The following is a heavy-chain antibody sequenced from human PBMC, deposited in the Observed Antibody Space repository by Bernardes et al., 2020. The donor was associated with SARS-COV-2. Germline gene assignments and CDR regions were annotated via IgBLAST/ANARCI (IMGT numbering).Heavy chain of an antibody. V-gene: IGHV3-66*02. J-gene: IGHJ5*02. Sequence: GGSLRLSCAASGFPVSSDHMSWVRQTPGKGLEWVSVIYSGGATYYADSVKGRFTISRDIANNTLYLQMNSLRVEDTAVYFCAKPDSSGYHYEAHWFDPWGQGTLVTVSS. CDR3: AKPDSSGYHYEAHWFDP. CDR1: GFPVSSDH. D-gene: IGHD3-22*01. CDR2: IYSGGAT.